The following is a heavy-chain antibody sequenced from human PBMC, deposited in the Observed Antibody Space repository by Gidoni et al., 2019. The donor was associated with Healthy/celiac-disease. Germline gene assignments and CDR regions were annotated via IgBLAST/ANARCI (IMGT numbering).Heavy chain of an antibody. Sequence: QVQLVESGGGLVKPGGSLSLSCAASGFTFSDYYMSWIRQAPGKGLEWVSYISSSSSYTNYADSVKGRFTISRDNAKNSLYLQMNSLRAEDTAVYYCARDGYSSGWRYFDYWGQGTLVTASS. CDR1: GFTFSDYY. CDR2: ISSSSSYT. CDR3: ARDGYSSGWRYFDY. V-gene: IGHV3-11*05. D-gene: IGHD6-19*01. J-gene: IGHJ4*02.